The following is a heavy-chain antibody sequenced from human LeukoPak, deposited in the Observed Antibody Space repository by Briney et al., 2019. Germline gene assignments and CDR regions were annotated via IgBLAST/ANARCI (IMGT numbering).Heavy chain of an antibody. D-gene: IGHD1-26*01. V-gene: IGHV3-7*01. CDR2: IKQDGSEK. J-gene: IGHJ5*01. Sequence: GGSLRLSCAASGFTFSSYAMSWVRQAPGKGLEWVANIKQDGSEKYYVDSVKGRFTISRDHAKNSLHLQMNSLRAEATAVYYCARDRWEPDNWFDSWGQGILVTVSS. CDR1: GFTFSSYA. CDR3: ARDRWEPDNWFDS.